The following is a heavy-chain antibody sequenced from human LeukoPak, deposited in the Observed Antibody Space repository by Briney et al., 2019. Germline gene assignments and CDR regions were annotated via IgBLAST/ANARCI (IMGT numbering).Heavy chain of an antibody. CDR2: IYTSGST. CDR1: GGSISSYY. J-gene: IGHJ6*02. V-gene: IGHV4-4*07. Sequence: PSETLSLTCTVSGGSISSYYWSWIRQPAGKGLEWIGRIYTSGSTSYNPSLKSRVTISINTSKNQFSLILSSVTAADTAVYYCARLMVTTYYYYYAMDVWGQGTTITVSS. CDR3: ARLMVTTYYYYYAMDV. D-gene: IGHD5-18*01.